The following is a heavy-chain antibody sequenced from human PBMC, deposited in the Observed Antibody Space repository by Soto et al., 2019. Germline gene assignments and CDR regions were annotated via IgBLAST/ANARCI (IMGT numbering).Heavy chain of an antibody. D-gene: IGHD6-6*01. Sequence: PGGSLRLSCAASGFTFSSYSMNWVRQAPGKGLEWVSSISSSSSYIYYADSVKGRFTISRDNAKNSLYLQMNSLRAEDTAVYYCARDLISRSGDYYYYYGMDVWGQGTTVTV. CDR1: GFTFSSYS. CDR2: ISSSSSYI. J-gene: IGHJ6*02. CDR3: ARDLISRSGDYYYYYGMDV. V-gene: IGHV3-21*01.